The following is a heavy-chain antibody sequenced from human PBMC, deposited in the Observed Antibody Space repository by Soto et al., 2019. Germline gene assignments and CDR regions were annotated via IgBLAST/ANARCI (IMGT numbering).Heavy chain of an antibody. CDR3: AKRGIAAAGLGRYYLDY. CDR1: GFTFSSYA. Sequence: PGGSLRLSCAASGFTFSSYAMSWVRQAPGKGLEWVSAISGSGGSTYYADSVKGRFTVSRDNSKNTLYLQMNSLRAEDTAVYYCAKRGIAAAGLGRYYLDYWGQGTLVTVSS. J-gene: IGHJ4*02. CDR2: ISGSGGST. D-gene: IGHD6-13*01. V-gene: IGHV3-23*01.